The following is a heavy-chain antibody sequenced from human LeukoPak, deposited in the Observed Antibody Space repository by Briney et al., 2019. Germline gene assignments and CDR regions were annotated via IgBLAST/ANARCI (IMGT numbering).Heavy chain of an antibody. V-gene: IGHV1-69*05. CDR3: ARDQGIAVAGNNWFDP. D-gene: IGHD6-19*01. Sequence: SVKVSCKASGGTFSSYAISWVRQAPGQGLEWMGRIIPIFGTANYAQKFQGRVTITTDESTSTAYMELSSLRSEDTAVYYCARDQGIAVAGNNWFDPWGQGTLVTVPS. CDR2: IIPIFGTA. CDR1: GGTFSSYA. J-gene: IGHJ5*02.